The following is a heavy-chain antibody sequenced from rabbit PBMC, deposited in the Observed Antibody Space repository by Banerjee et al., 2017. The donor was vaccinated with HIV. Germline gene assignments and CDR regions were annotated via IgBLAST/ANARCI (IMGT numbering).Heavy chain of an antibody. CDR1: GFDFSGHG. V-gene: IGHV1S47*01. D-gene: IGHD4-1*01. CDR3: ARDLTGVIGWNFGW. Sequence: QEQLEESGGGLVKPEGSLTLTCKASGFDFSGHGISWIRQAPGKGLEWIATIYPSHGTTDYGNWVSGRFTVSLYNAQNTVFLQMTSLTAADTATYFCARDLTGVIGWNFGWWGQGTLVTVS. CDR2: IYPSHGTT. J-gene: IGHJ3*01.